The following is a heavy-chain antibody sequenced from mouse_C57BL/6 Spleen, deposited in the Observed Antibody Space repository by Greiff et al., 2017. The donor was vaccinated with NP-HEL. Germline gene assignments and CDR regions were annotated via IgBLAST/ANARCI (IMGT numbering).Heavy chain of an antibody. Sequence: EVQLQQSGPELVKPGASVKIPCKASGYTFTDYNMDWVKQSHGKSLEWIGDINPNNGGTIYNQKFKGKATLTVDKSSSTAYMELRSLTSEDTAVYYCARRVVITTVVEGAMDYWGQGTSVTVSS. D-gene: IGHD1-1*01. CDR2: INPNNGGT. J-gene: IGHJ4*01. CDR3: ARRVVITTVVEGAMDY. V-gene: IGHV1-18*01. CDR1: GYTFTDYN.